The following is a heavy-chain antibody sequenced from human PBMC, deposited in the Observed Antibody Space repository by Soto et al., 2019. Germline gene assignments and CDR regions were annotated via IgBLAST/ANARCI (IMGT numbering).Heavy chain of an antibody. CDR1: GFTFSGFA. J-gene: IGHJ4*02. CDR2: IRSKANSYAT. Sequence: PGGSLRLSCAASGFTFSGFAMHWVRQASGKGLEWVGRIRSKANSYATAYAASVKGRFTISRDDSKNTAYLQMNSLKTEDTAVYYCTTTLSSSTSPDYWGQGTLVTVSS. V-gene: IGHV3-73*01. CDR3: TTTLSSSTSPDY. D-gene: IGHD2-2*01.